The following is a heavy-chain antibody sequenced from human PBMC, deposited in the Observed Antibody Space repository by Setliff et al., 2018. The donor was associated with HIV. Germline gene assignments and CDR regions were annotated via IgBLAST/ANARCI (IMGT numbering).Heavy chain of an antibody. CDR1: GGSMRSGSHF. V-gene: IGHV4-61*09. D-gene: IGHD3-22*01. CDR3: ARDGPYDSSGINY. Sequence: SETLSLTCTVSGGSMRSGSHFWSWIRQPAGKGLEWLGHVFVTGPTNYNSALGSRITISVEPTKNQFSLNLASATAADTAVYYCARDGPYDSSGINYWGQGTLVTVSS. J-gene: IGHJ4*02. CDR2: VFVTGPT.